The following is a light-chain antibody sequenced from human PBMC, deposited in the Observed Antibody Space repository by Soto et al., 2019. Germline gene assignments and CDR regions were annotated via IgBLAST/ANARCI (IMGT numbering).Light chain of an antibody. CDR2: AAS. J-gene: IGKJ2*01. CDR3: QQSYSTPYT. Sequence: DIQMTQSPSSLSASVGDRVTITCRASLSITTYLHWYQKKPGKAPKLLIYAASSLQSGVPSRFSGSGSGTDFTLTISSLPPEDFATYYCQQSYSTPYTFGQGTELEIK. V-gene: IGKV1-39*01. CDR1: LSITTY.